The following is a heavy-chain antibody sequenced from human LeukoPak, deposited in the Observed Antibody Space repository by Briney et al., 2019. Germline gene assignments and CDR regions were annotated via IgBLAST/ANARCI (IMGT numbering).Heavy chain of an antibody. J-gene: IGHJ4*02. CDR1: GYTFTSNY. CDR2: IYPRDGST. Sequence: ASVKVSCKASGYTFTSNYIHWVRQAPGQGLEWMGMIYPRDGSTSYAQKFQGRVTVTRDTSTSTVHMELSSLRSEDTAVYYCARDPVIVGWDYFDYWGQGTLVTVSS. D-gene: IGHD3-22*01. CDR3: ARDPVIVGWDYFDY. V-gene: IGHV1-46*01.